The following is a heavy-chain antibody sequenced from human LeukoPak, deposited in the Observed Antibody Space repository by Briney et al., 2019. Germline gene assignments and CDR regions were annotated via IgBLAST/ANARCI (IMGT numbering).Heavy chain of an antibody. V-gene: IGHV1-2*06. CDR1: GYTFTGCY. CDR2: INPNSGGT. D-gene: IGHD2-15*01. CDR3: ARPPRGYCSGGSCYDY. Sequence: ASVKVSCKASGYTFTGCYMHWVRQAPGQGLEWMGRINPNSGGTNYAQKFQGRVTMTRDTSISTAYMELSRLRSDDTAVYYCARPPRGYCSGGSCYDYWGQGTLVTVSS. J-gene: IGHJ4*02.